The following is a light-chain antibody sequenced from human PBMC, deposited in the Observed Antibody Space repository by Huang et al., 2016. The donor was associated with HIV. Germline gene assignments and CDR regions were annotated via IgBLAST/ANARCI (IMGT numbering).Light chain of an antibody. CDR2: EVS. Sequence: DIMMTQTPLSLSVTPGQPASISCKSSPTLLHSDGKTYFYWYFPKPGQSPQLLIYEVSTRFAGVRDRFSGSGSATDFTLKISRVEADDAGVYYCMQSIQPATFGQGTKVEI. V-gene: IGKV2D-29*02. J-gene: IGKJ1*01. CDR3: MQSIQPAT. CDR1: PTLLHSDGKTY.